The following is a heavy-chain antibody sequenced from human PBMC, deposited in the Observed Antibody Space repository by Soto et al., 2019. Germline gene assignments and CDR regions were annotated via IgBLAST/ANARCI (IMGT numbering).Heavy chain of an antibody. Sequence: SETLSLTCAVYGGSFSGYYWSWIRQPPGKGLEWIGEINHSGSTNYNPSLKSRVTISVDTSKNQFSPKLSSVTAADTAVYYCARCTYYYDSSGFRTYYFDYWGQGTLVTVSS. D-gene: IGHD3-22*01. V-gene: IGHV4-34*01. CDR1: GGSFSGYY. CDR2: INHSGST. J-gene: IGHJ4*02. CDR3: ARCTYYYDSSGFRTYYFDY.